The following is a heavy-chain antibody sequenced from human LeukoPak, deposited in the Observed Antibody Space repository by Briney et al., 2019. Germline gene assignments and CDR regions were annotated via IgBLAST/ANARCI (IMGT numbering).Heavy chain of an antibody. CDR3: ARLSYCSSTSCLGDDAFDI. CDR1: GFMFNNYW. V-gene: IGHV3-7*04. J-gene: IGHJ3*02. CDR2: IKQNGGEK. Sequence: PGGSLRLSCTVSGFMFNNYWMTWVRQAPGKGLEWVAHIKQNGGEKDFVDSEKGRFTISRDNAKNSLSLQMNSLRVEDTAVYYCARLSYCSSTSCLGDDAFDIWGQGTMVTVSS. D-gene: IGHD2-2*01.